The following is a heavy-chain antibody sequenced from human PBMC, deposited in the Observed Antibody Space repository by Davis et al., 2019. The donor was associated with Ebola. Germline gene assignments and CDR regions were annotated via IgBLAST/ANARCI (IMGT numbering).Heavy chain of an antibody. Sequence: GGSLRLSCAASGFTFSNAWMNWVRQAPGKGLEWVANMKEDGSEKYFVDSVRGRFTISRDNAKNSLYLQMNSLRVEDTAVYYCARGKRYHESIGYHTWGQGTLVTVSS. CDR1: GFTFSNAW. CDR2: MKEDGSEK. V-gene: IGHV3-7*01. CDR3: ARGKRYHESIGYHT. J-gene: IGHJ5*02. D-gene: IGHD3-22*01.